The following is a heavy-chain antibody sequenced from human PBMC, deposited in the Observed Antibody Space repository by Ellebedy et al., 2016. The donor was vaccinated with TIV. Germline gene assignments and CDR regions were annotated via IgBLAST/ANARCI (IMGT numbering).Heavy chain of an antibody. J-gene: IGHJ4*02. CDR3: ASGGELRVFFDY. CDR1: GGSISNYY. D-gene: IGHD1-7*01. V-gene: IGHV4-4*07. CDR2: IFTNGVT. Sequence: MPSETLSLTCSVSGGSISNYYWNWIRQPAGKGLEWIGRIFTNGVTDYNPSLKSRVTMSIDTSKNQFSPRLRSVTAADTAVYYCASGGELRVFFDYWGQGSLVIVSS.